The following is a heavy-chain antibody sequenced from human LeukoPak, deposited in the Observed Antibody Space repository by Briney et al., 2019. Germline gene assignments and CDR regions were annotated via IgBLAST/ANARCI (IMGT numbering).Heavy chain of an antibody. Sequence: PGGSLRLSCAASGFTFSSYEMNWVRQAPGKGLEWVSYISFSGSTIYYADSVKGRFTISRDNAKNSLYLQMNSLRAEDTAVYYCARQGGEIVVVPAAFDYWGQGTLVTVSS. D-gene: IGHD2-2*01. CDR2: ISFSGSTI. CDR1: GFTFSSYE. J-gene: IGHJ4*02. CDR3: ARQGGEIVVVPAAFDY. V-gene: IGHV3-48*03.